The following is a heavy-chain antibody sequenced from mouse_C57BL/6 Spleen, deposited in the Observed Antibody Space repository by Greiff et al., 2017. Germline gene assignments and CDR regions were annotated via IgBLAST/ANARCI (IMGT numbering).Heavy chain of an antibody. CDR3: TNDYLFAY. D-gene: IGHD2-4*01. CDR2: IDPETGGT. J-gene: IGHJ3*01. V-gene: IGHV1-15*01. CDR1: GYTFTDYE. Sequence: VKLVESGAELVRPGASVTLSCKASGYTFTDYEMHWVKQTPVHGLEWIGAIDPETGGTAYNQKFKGKAILTADKSSSTAYMELRSLTSEDSAVYYCTNDYLFAYWGQGTLVTVSA.